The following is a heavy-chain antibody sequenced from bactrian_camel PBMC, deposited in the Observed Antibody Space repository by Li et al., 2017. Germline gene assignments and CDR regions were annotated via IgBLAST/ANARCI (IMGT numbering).Heavy chain of an antibody. V-gene: IGHV3S53*01. Sequence: HVQLVESGGGSVQAGGSLRLSCAASRYTSSSYCMGWFRQAPGKEREGVAAIDSDGTTNYADSVKGRFTISKDNAKRTLYLQMNSLKLEDTAVYYCATSVVPSNLWGQGTQVTVS. J-gene: IGHJ4*01. CDR1: RYTSSSYC. D-gene: IGHD6*01. CDR3: ATSVVPSNL. CDR2: IDSDGTT.